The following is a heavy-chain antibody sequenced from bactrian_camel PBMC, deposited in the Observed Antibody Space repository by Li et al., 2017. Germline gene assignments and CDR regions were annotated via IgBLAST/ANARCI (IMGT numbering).Heavy chain of an antibody. CDR2: IGSEGST. V-gene: IGHV3S53*01. D-gene: IGHD2*01. J-gene: IGHJ4*01. CDR3: EAEGLEAYCGGNY. Sequence: QVQLVESGGGSVRAGGSLRLSCAASGLIFSMYCMGWFRQAPGKEREAVAGIGSEGSTSYADSVKGRFTISQDKAKNTAYLEMRDLRPEDTAMYYCEAEGLEAYCGGNYWGQGTQVTVS. CDR1: GLIFSMYC.